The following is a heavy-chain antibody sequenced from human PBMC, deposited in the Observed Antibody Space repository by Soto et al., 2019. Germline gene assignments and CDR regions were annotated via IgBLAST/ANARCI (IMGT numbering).Heavy chain of an antibody. CDR3: ALDNGGGVAAASEYYYMDV. Sequence: PGGSLRLSCAASGFTFSSYGMHWVRQAPGKGLEWVAVISYDGSNKYYADSVKGRFTISRDNSKNTLYLQMNSLRAEDTAVYYCALDNGGGVAAASEYYYMDVWGKGTTVTVAS. CDR1: GFTFSSYG. V-gene: IGHV3-30*03. J-gene: IGHJ6*03. D-gene: IGHD6-13*01. CDR2: ISYDGSNK.